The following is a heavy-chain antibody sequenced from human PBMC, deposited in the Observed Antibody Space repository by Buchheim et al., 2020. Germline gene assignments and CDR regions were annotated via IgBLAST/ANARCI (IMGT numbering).Heavy chain of an antibody. D-gene: IGHD3-16*02. J-gene: IGHJ4*02. CDR3: ARHDPPLLQYDYVWGSYRSNYYFDY. Sequence: EVQLVQSGAEVKKPGESLKISCKGSGYSFTSYWIGWVRQMPGKGLEWMGIIYPGDSDTRYSPSFQGQVTISADKSISTAYLQWSSLKASDTAMYYCARHDPPLLQYDYVWGSYRSNYYFDYWGQGTL. CDR2: IYPGDSDT. CDR1: GYSFTSYW. V-gene: IGHV5-51*01.